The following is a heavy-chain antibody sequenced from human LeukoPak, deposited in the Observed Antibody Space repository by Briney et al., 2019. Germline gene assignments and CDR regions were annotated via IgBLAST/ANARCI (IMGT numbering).Heavy chain of an antibody. CDR2: INHSGST. J-gene: IGHJ4*02. D-gene: IGHD3-22*01. Sequence: NTSETLSLTCTVSGGSISGYYWSWIRQPPGKGLEWIGEINHSGSTNYNPSLKSRVTISVDTSKNQFSLKLSSVTAADTAVYYCARHGYLSTNWGQGTLVTVSS. CDR1: GGSISGYY. V-gene: IGHV4-34*01. CDR3: ARHGYLSTN.